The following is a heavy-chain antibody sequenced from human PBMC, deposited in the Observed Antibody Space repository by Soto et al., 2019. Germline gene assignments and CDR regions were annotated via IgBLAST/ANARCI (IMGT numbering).Heavy chain of an antibody. CDR1: GGSISSGGYY. J-gene: IGHJ3*02. CDR3: SREAIVVVVAAKDGRVRDAFDI. Sequence: SETLSLTCTVSGGSISSGGYYWSWIRQHPGKGLEWIGYIYYSGSTYYNPSLKSRVTISVDTSKNQFSLKLSSVTAADTAVYYCSREAIVVVVAAKDGRVRDAFDIWGQGTIVTVSS. D-gene: IGHD2-15*01. CDR2: IYYSGST. V-gene: IGHV4-31*03.